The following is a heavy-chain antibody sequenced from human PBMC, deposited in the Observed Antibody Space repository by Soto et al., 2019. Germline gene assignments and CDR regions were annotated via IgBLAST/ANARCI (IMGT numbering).Heavy chain of an antibody. Sequence: PSETLSLTCSVSGGYISNYYWCWIRQPPGKRLEWVGYIYSSGSTGYNPSLKSRVTISVDTSKNHFSLGLGSVTAADTAVYYYARHYRGQDHYSDYDHYSFDYWGQGILVTVSS. CDR2: IYSSGST. CDR3: ARHYRGQDHYSDYDHYSFDY. D-gene: IGHD4-17*01. V-gene: IGHV4-59*08. CDR1: GGYISNYY. J-gene: IGHJ4*02.